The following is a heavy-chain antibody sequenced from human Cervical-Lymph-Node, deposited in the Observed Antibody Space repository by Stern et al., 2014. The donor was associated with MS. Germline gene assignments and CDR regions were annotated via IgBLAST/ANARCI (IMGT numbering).Heavy chain of an antibody. CDR2: INPLFGTT. V-gene: IGHV1-69*01. CDR1: GGTFSTIE. D-gene: IGHD6-13*01. Sequence: QVQLVESGAEVKKPGSSMKVSCKASGGTFSTIEISWVRQAPGQGLEWLGGINPLFGTTLYAQKVQGRATIVADESTNTVNMKLSSLRSEDTAVYYCVRDQGGIAATWGQGTQVTVSS. J-gene: IGHJ4*02. CDR3: VRDQGGIAAT.